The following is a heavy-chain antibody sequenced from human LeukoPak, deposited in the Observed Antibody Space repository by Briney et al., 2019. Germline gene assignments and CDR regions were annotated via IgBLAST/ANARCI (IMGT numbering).Heavy chain of an antibody. CDR1: GFTFNNYY. V-gene: IGHV3-74*01. Sequence: GGSLRLSCAASGFTFNNYYMHWVRQAPGKGLVWVSGTNTDGSTTTYADSVKGRFTISRDNAKNSLSLQMNSLRAEDTAVYYCARPLSAYTPLAVDYWGQGTLVSVSS. D-gene: IGHD5-18*01. J-gene: IGHJ4*02. CDR3: ARPLSAYTPLAVDY. CDR2: TNTDGSTT.